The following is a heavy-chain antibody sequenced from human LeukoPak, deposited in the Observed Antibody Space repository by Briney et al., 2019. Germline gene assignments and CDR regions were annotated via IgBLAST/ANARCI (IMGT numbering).Heavy chain of an antibody. D-gene: IGHD6-19*01. Sequence: ASVKVSCKASGYTFTSYGISWVRQAPGQGLEWMGWISAYNGNTNYAQKLQGRVTMTTDTSTSTAYMELRSLRSDDTAVHYCARDLSTSGFLDYVYWGQGTLVTVSS. J-gene: IGHJ4*02. CDR1: GYTFTSYG. V-gene: IGHV1-18*01. CDR2: ISAYNGNT. CDR3: ARDLSTSGFLDYVY.